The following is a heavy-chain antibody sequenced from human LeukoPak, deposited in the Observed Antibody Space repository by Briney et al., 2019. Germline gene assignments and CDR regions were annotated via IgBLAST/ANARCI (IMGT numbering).Heavy chain of an antibody. Sequence: GGSLRLSCAASGFTFSSYPLHWVRQAPGKGLEWVTLISYDGSKIYYADSVKGRFTISRDNSKNTLYLQMNSLRAEDTAVYYCARDNPDIVVVPADNYYGMDVWGQGTTVTVSS. J-gene: IGHJ6*02. CDR2: ISYDGSKI. CDR3: ARDNPDIVVVPADNYYGMDV. V-gene: IGHV3-30*14. CDR1: GFTFSSYP. D-gene: IGHD2-2*01.